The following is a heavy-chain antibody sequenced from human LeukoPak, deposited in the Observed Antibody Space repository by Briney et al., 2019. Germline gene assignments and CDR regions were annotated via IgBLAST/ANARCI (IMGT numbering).Heavy chain of an antibody. J-gene: IGHJ5*02. D-gene: IGHD6-13*01. V-gene: IGHV3-53*01. CDR2: IYSGGST. Sequence: GGSLRLSCAASGFTVSSNYMSWVRQAPGKGLEWVSVIYSGGSTYYADSVKGRFTISRDNSKNTLYLQMNSLRAEDTAVYYCAKGSYSSSDNYNWFDPWGQGTLVTVSS. CDR1: GFTVSSNY. CDR3: AKGSYSSSDNYNWFDP.